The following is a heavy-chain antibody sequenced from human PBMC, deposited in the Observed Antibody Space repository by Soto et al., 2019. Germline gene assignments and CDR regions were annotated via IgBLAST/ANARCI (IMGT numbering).Heavy chain of an antibody. CDR1: DASDSNGRYY. V-gene: IGHV4-61*01. CDR3: ARNYRGYNDGYCIDS. J-gene: IGHJ4*02. CDR2: VYFSGTP. Sequence: PSETLPLQGTVSDASDSNGRYYWSWLRQSPGEGREWIGYVYFSGTPTYNPSLKSRFTISEDTSKNQLFLKVKSVTAADRAVYYCARNYRGYNDGYCIDSWGQGTQVTVSS. D-gene: IGHD5-18*01.